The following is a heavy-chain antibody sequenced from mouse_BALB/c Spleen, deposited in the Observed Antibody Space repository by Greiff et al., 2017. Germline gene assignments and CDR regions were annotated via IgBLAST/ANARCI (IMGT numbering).Heavy chain of an antibody. V-gene: IGHV14-3*02. CDR1: GFNIKDTY. CDR2: IDPANGNT. D-gene: IGHD2-4*01. CDR3: ARTTITHEGFAY. J-gene: IGHJ3*01. Sequence: VQLKQSGAELVKPGASVKLSCTASGFNIKDTYMHWVKQRPEQGLEWIGRIDPANGNTKYDPKFQGKATITADTSSNTAYLQLSSLTSEDTAVYYCARTTITHEGFAYWGQGTLVTVSA.